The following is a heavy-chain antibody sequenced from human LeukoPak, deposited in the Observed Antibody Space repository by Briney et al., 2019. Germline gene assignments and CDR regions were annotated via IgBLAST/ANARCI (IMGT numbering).Heavy chain of an antibody. Sequence: PGGSLRLSCAASGFTFNSYAMSWVRQAPGKGLEWVSAMTDSTTYYADSVKGRFTISRDNSKNTLYLQMNSLRVEDTAVYYCAREIPGGATTLDYWGQGTLVTVSS. V-gene: IGHV3-23*01. CDR2: MTDSTT. CDR1: GFTFNSYA. D-gene: IGHD1-26*01. CDR3: AREIPGGATTLDY. J-gene: IGHJ4*02.